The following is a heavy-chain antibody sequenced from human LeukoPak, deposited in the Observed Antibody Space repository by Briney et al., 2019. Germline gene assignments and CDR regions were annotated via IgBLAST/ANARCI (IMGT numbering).Heavy chain of an antibody. D-gene: IGHD6-19*01. J-gene: IGHJ4*02. V-gene: IGHV3-23*01. CDR2: ISGSGGST. CDR3: AKGRSCWPTTSSI. Sequence: GGSLRLSCAASGFTFSSYAMSWVRQAPGKGVEGVSGISGSGGSTYYADSVKGRFTISRYNSKHTLSLQMNSLRAEDTAVYYCAKGRSCWPTTSSIWGQGTLVTSSS. CDR1: GFTFSSYA.